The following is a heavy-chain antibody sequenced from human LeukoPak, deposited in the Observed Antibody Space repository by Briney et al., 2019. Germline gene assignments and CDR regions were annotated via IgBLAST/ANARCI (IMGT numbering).Heavy chain of an antibody. J-gene: IGHJ6*03. CDR3: ARGPIFRQVPAAYDYYYYYMDV. Sequence: ASVKVSCKASGYTFTSYDINWVRQATGHGLEWMGWMNPNSGNTGYAQKFQGRVTITRNTSISTAYMELSSLRSEDTAVYYCARGPIFRQVPAAYDYYYYYMDVWGKGTTVTVSS. CDR1: GYTFTSYD. D-gene: IGHD2-2*01. CDR2: MNPNSGNT. V-gene: IGHV1-8*03.